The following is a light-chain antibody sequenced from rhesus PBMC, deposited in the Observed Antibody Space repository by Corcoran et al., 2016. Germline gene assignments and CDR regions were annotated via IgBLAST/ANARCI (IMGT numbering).Light chain of an antibody. Sequence: DIVMTQTPLSLSVTPGEPASISCRSSQSLLHSNGYTNLNWYLQKPGQSPRLLIYLVSNRASGVPVRFSGSGSGTDFTLKVSRVEAEDVGVYYCEQTLQTPFTFGPWTKLDIK. V-gene: IGKV2-78*01. CDR3: EQTLQTPFT. CDR1: QSLLHSNGYTN. CDR2: LVS. J-gene: IGKJ3*01.